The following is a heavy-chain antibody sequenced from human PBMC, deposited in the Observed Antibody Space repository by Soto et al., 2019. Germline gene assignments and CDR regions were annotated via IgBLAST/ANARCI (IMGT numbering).Heavy chain of an antibody. V-gene: IGHV1-24*01. Sequence: ASVKVSCKVSGYTLTELSMHWVRQAPGKGLEWMGGFDPEDGETIYAQKFQGRVTMTEDTSTDTAYMELSSLRSEDTAVYYCATARYSGSSNPTIDAFDIWGQGTMVTISS. CDR1: GYTLTELS. D-gene: IGHD1-26*01. CDR3: ATARYSGSSNPTIDAFDI. CDR2: FDPEDGET. J-gene: IGHJ3*02.